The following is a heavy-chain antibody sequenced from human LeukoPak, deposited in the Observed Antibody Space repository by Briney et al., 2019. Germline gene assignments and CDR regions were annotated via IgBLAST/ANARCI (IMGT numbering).Heavy chain of an antibody. Sequence: AGGSLRLSCAASGFTFSSYSMNWVRQAPGKGLEWVSYISSSSSTIYYADSVKGRFTISRDNAKNSPYLQMNSLRDEDTAVYYCARSLYSSSWLPAEYFQHWGQGTLVTVSS. CDR2: ISSSSSTI. J-gene: IGHJ1*01. V-gene: IGHV3-48*02. D-gene: IGHD6-13*01. CDR1: GFTFSSYS. CDR3: ARSLYSSSWLPAEYFQH.